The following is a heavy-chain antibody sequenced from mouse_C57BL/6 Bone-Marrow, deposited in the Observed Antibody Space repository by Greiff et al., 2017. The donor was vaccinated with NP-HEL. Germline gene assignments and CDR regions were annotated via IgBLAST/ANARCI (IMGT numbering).Heavy chain of an antibody. CDR3: ATWGSNMACFDY. CDR1: GYTFTSYW. J-gene: IGHJ2*01. Sequence: VQLQQPGAELVKPGASVKLSCKASGYTFTSYWMHWVKQRPGRGLEWIGRIDPNSGDTNYNEKFKSKTAMTLDKPSSTAYMQLSSQTSEDSAVYYCATWGSNMACFDYWGQGTTLTVSS. CDR2: IDPNSGDT. V-gene: IGHV1-72*01. D-gene: IGHD2-1*01.